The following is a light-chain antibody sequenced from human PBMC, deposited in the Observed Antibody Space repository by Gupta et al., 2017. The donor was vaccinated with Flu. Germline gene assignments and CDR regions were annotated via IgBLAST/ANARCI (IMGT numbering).Light chain of an antibody. CDR2: DIN. V-gene: IGLV2-11*01. Sequence: QSALPQPRSVSGSPGQSVTITCPGTTSDVGGHDFISWYHQYPGEAPKLILYDINRRPSGVPGRFSGSKSGNTASLTISGLQGEDEGDFYCCSYAGRSIWVFGGGTRLTVL. CDR3: CSYAGRSIWV. J-gene: IGLJ3*02. CDR1: TSDVGGHDF.